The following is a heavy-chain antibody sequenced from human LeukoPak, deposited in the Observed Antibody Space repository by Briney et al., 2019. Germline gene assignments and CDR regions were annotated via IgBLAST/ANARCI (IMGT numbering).Heavy chain of an antibody. D-gene: IGHD7-27*01. Sequence: ASVKVSFTASGYTFTSYDFNWVRQATGQRPEWMGWMSPNSGDTGYAQKFQDRVTMTRNTSISTAYMELSSLRSDDTAVYYCARGPPNWGYDYWGPGTLVTVSS. V-gene: IGHV1-8*01. CDR1: GYTFTSYD. J-gene: IGHJ4*02. CDR2: MSPNSGDT. CDR3: ARGPPNWGYDY.